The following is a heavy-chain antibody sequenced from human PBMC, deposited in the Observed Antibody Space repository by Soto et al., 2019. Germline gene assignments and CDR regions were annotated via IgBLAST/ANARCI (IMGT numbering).Heavy chain of an antibody. CDR1: GYTFTGYY. CDR2: INPNSGGT. J-gene: IGHJ6*02. Sequence: ASVKVSCKASGYTFTGYYMHWVRQAPGQGLEWMGRINPNSGGTNYAQKFQGWVTMTRDTSISTAYMELSRLRSDDTAVYYCARGTRIAARMISVLGMDVWGQGTTVTVSS. CDR3: ARGTRIAARMISVLGMDV. D-gene: IGHD6-6*01. V-gene: IGHV1-2*04.